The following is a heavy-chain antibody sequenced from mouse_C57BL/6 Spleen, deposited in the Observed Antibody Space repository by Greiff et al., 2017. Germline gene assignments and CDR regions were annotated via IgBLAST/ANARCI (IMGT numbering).Heavy chain of an antibody. CDR1: GYTFTSYW. D-gene: IGHD2-4*01. Sequence: QVQLQQPGAELVKPGASVKLSCKASGYTFTSYWMHWVKQRPGRGLEWIGRIDPNSGCTKYNEKFKSKATLTVDKPSSTAYMQLSSLTSEDSAVYYCARGASSTMSRHYAMDDWGQGTSVTVSS. CDR2: IDPNSGCT. CDR3: ARGASSTMSRHYAMDD. V-gene: IGHV1-72*01. J-gene: IGHJ4*01.